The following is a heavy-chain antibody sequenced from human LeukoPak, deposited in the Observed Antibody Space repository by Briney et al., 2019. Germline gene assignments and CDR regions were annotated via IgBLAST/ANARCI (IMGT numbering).Heavy chain of an antibody. CDR3: AKDVRRLLYGSESYYYFQH. CDR2: ISGSGGST. CDR1: GFTFSSYA. V-gene: IGHV3-23*01. J-gene: IGHJ1*01. Sequence: GGSLRLSCAASGFTFSSYAMSWVRQAPGKGLEWVSAISGSGGSTYYADSVKGRFTFSRDNSKNTLYLQMNSLRAEDTAVYYCAKDVRRLLYGSESYYYFQHWGQGTLVTVSS. D-gene: IGHD3-10*01.